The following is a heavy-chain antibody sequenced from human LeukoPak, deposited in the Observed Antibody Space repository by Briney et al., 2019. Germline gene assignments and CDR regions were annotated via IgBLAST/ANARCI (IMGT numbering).Heavy chain of an antibody. Sequence: SETLSLTCTVSGGSISSYYWSWIRQPPGKGLEWFGYIYYSGSTNYNPSLKSRVTISVDTSKNQFSLKLSSVTAADTAVYYCARVGSSTGGDAFDIWGQGTMVTVSS. CDR3: ARVGSSTGGDAFDI. CDR1: GGSISSYY. D-gene: IGHD6-6*01. V-gene: IGHV4-59*01. CDR2: IYYSGST. J-gene: IGHJ3*02.